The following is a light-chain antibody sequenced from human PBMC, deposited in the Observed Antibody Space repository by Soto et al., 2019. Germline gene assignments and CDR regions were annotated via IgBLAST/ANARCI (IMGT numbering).Light chain of an antibody. J-gene: IGKJ5*01. CDR3: QQHNNWPT. Sequence: EIVLTQSPGTLSLSPGERATLSCRASESVRTFLAWYQQKPGHAPRLLIYAASKRATGIPARFSGSGSGTDFTLTISSLEPEDFAVYFCQQHNNWPTFGQGTRLEIK. V-gene: IGKV3-11*01. CDR1: ESVRTF. CDR2: AAS.